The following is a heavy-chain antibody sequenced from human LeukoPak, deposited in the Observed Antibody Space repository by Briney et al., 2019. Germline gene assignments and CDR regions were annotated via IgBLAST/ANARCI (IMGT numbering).Heavy chain of an antibody. CDR3: ARDDSSRDDSGGYHY. Sequence: SETLSLTCTVSGDSINSYHWSWIRQPAGKGLEWIGRIHMSGSTNYNPSLRSRVAISMDNSKNQFSLKLKSVTAADTAVYYCARDDSSRDDSGGYHYWGQGTMVTISS. J-gene: IGHJ4*02. CDR2: IHMSGST. D-gene: IGHD3-22*01. CDR1: GDSINSYH. V-gene: IGHV4-4*07.